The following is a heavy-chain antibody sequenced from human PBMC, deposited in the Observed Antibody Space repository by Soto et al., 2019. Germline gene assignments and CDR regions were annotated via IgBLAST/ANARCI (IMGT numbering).Heavy chain of an antibody. J-gene: IGHJ4*02. Sequence: ASETLSLTCTVSGGSISSYYWSWIRQPPGKGLEWIGYIYYSGSTNYNPSLKSRVTISVDTPKNQFSLKLSSVTAADTAVYYCARERGSSSWYLGFDYWGQGTLVTVSS. V-gene: IGHV4-59*01. CDR3: ARERGSSSWYLGFDY. CDR2: IYYSGST. D-gene: IGHD6-13*01. CDR1: GGSISSYY.